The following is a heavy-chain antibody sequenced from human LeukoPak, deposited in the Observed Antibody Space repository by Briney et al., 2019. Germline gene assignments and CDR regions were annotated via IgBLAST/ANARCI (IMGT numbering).Heavy chain of an antibody. J-gene: IGHJ6*02. CDR2: ISGSGGST. CDR1: GFTFSSYA. CDR3: AKDGPTVYCSSSSCRNHHYYYYGMDV. V-gene: IGHV3-23*01. Sequence: GGSLRLSCAASGFTFSSYAMSWVRQAPGKGLEWVSGISGSGGSTYYADSVKGRFTISRDNSKNTLYLQMNSLRAEDTAVYYCAKDGPTVYCSSSSCRNHHYYYYGMDVWGQGTTVTVSS. D-gene: IGHD2-2*01.